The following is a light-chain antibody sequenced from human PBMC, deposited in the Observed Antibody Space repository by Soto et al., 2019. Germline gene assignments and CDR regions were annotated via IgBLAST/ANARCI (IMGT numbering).Light chain of an antibody. Sequence: QSALTQPASVSGSPGQSITISCTGTSSDVGSYNLVSWYQQHPGKATKLMIYEGNKRPSGVSNRFSGSKSANTASLTISGLQTEDEADYYCCSYAGTNTFVFGTGTQLTVL. CDR3: CSYAGTNTFV. V-gene: IGLV2-23*01. CDR2: EGN. J-gene: IGLJ7*01. CDR1: SSDVGSYNL.